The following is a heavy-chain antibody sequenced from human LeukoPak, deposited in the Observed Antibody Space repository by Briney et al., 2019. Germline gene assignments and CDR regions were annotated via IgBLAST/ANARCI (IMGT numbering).Heavy chain of an antibody. CDR3: AKDYVGGSSPGGAYMDV. J-gene: IGHJ6*03. Sequence: PGGSLRLSCAASGFTFSSYAMSWVRQAPGKRLEWVSAISGSGGSTYYADSVKGRFTISRDNSKNTLYLQMNSLRAEDTAVYYCAKDYVGGSSPGGAYMDVWGKGTTVTVSS. CDR1: GFTFSSYA. D-gene: IGHD6-13*01. CDR2: ISGSGGST. V-gene: IGHV3-23*01.